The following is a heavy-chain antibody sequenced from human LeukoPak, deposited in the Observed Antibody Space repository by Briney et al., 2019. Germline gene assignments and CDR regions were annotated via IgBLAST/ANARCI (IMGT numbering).Heavy chain of an antibody. V-gene: IGHV3-74*01. D-gene: IGHD6-19*01. J-gene: IGHJ4*02. Sequence: GGSLRLSCAVSGLTFSNVWMHWVRQAPGQGLVWVSRINSAGSSTVYADPVKGRSTISREHDKNKLYLQINSLRAEDTAVYYCAKLPRIAVARWPLYYFDYWGQGTLVTVSS. CDR3: AKLPRIAVARWPLYYFDY. CDR2: INSAGSST. CDR1: GLTFSNVW.